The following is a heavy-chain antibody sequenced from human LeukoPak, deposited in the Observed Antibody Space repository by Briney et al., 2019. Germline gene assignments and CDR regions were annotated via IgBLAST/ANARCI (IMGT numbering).Heavy chain of an antibody. D-gene: IGHD3-10*01. CDR3: ARVLAMIRGAPFDY. CDR1: GYTFTSYG. J-gene: IGHJ4*02. V-gene: IGHV7-4-1*02. CDR2: INTNTGNP. Sequence: ASVKVSCKASGYTFTSYGTNWVRQAPGQGLEWMGWINTNTGNPTYAQGFTGRFVFSLDTSVSTAYLQISSLKAEDTAVYYCARVLAMIRGAPFDYWGQGTLVTVSS.